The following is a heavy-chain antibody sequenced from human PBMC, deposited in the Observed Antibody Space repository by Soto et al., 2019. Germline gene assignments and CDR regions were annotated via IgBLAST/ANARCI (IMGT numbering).Heavy chain of an antibody. CDR1: GGSISSSSYY. Sequence: SETLSLTCTVSGGSISSSSYYWGWIRQPPGKGLEWIGSIYYSGSTYYNPSLKSRVTISVDTSKNQFSLKLGSVTAADTAVYYCASVTGGYCSGGSCYSFDYWGQGTLVTVSS. J-gene: IGHJ4*02. D-gene: IGHD2-15*01. CDR3: ASVTGGYCSGGSCYSFDY. CDR2: IYYSGST. V-gene: IGHV4-39*01.